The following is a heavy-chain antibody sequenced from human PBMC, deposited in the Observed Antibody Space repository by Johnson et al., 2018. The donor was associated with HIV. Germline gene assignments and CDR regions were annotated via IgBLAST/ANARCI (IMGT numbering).Heavy chain of an antibody. CDR3: ARGSRYTYDNDDAPLLHAFDI. CDR2: ISYDGSDK. Sequence: VQLVESGGGVVQPGRSLRLSCAASGFTCSSYAMHWVRQAPGKGLEWVAVISYDGSDKYYADSVKGRFTISRDSSKNTLYLQMNSLRAEDMAVYYCARGSRYTYDNDDAPLLHAFDIWGQGTMVTVSS. J-gene: IGHJ3*02. D-gene: IGHD3-22*01. CDR1: GFTCSSYA. V-gene: IGHV3-30*04.